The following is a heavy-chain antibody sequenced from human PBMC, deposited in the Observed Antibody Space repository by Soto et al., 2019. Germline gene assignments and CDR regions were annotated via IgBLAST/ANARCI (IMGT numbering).Heavy chain of an antibody. CDR3: ARDPGYSLDD. J-gene: IGHJ4*02. Sequence: SQTLSLTCAIFGDSVSSKSVAWNWIRQSPSRGLEWLGRTYYRSKWYDDYAVSVKSRIIINPDTSKNQFSLQLNSVTPEDTAVYYCARDPGYSLDDCGQGTPVTVSS. V-gene: IGHV6-1*01. CDR1: GDSVSSKSVA. CDR2: TYYRSKWYD. D-gene: IGHD5-18*01.